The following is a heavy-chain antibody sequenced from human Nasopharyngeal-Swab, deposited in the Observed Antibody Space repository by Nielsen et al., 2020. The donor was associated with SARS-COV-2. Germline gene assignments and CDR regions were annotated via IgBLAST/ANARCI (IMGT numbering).Heavy chain of an antibody. CDR3: RTTLYYYYYMDV. V-gene: IGHV3-72*01. D-gene: IGHD1-7*01. CDR1: GFTFSDHY. J-gene: IGHJ6*03. CDR2: PRNKANSYTT. Sequence: GESLKISCAASGFTFSDHYMDCVRQAPGKGLEWVGRPRNKANSYTTEYAASVKGRFTISRDNSKNSLYLQMNNLKTEDTAVYYCRTTLYYYYYMDVWGKGTTVTVSS.